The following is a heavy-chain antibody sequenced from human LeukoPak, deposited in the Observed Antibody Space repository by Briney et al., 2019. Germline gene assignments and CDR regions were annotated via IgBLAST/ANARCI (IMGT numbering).Heavy chain of an antibody. CDR1: GGSISSYY. V-gene: IGHV4-4*07. Sequence: PSETLSLTCTVSGGSISSYYWSWIRQPAGKGLEWIGRIYTSGSTNYNPSLKSRVTMSVDTSKNQFSLKLSSVTAADTAVYYCARDRPYYDSSGYLFDYWGQGTLVTVSS. J-gene: IGHJ4*02. CDR3: ARDRPYYDSSGYLFDY. D-gene: IGHD3-22*01. CDR2: IYTSGST.